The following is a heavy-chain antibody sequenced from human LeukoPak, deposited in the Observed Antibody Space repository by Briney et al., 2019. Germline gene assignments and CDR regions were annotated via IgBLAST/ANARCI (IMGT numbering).Heavy chain of an antibody. Sequence: TSETLSLTCTVSGGSISSYYWSWIRQPPGKGLEWIGYIYYSGSTSYNPSLESRVTMSVDTSKNQFSLKLSSVTAADTAVYYCARAGAASTNYDFWSGYSYHNWFDPWGQGTLVTVSS. CDR2: IYYSGST. J-gene: IGHJ5*02. V-gene: IGHV4-59*12. CDR3: ARAGAASTNYDFWSGYSYHNWFDP. D-gene: IGHD3-3*01. CDR1: GGSISSYY.